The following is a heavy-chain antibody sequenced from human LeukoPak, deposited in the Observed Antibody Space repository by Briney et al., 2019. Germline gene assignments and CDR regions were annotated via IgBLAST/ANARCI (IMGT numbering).Heavy chain of an antibody. V-gene: IGHV3-7*01. CDR3: ARVGAAAGTRNDAFDI. J-gene: IGHJ3*02. CDR1: GFTFSSYW. D-gene: IGHD6-13*01. Sequence: GGSLRLSCAASGFTFSSYWMSWVRQAPGKGLEWVANIEQDGSEKYYVDSVKGRFTISRDNAKNSLYLQMNSLRAEDTAVYYCARVGAAAGTRNDAFDIWGQGTMVTVSS. CDR2: IEQDGSEK.